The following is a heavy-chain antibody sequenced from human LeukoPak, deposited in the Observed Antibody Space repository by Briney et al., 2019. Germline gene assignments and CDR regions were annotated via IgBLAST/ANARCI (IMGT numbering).Heavy chain of an antibody. CDR1: GGSISSYY. CDR2: IHYSGST. Sequence: PSETLSLTCTVSGGSISSYYWSWIRQPPGKGLEWIGYIHYSGSTNYNPSLKSRVTISVDTSKNQFSLKLSSVTAADTAVYYCARVGRTTHDAFDIWGQGTMVTVSS. J-gene: IGHJ3*02. D-gene: IGHD4-11*01. V-gene: IGHV4-59*01. CDR3: ARVGRTTHDAFDI.